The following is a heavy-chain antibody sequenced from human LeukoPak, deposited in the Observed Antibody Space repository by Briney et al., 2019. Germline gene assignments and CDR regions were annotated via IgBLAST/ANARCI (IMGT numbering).Heavy chain of an antibody. CDR2: IRYVGSNK. V-gene: IGHV3-30*02. CDR1: GFTFSSYG. CDR3: AKGLRTGVGPYMGYHYYMDV. D-gene: IGHD3-16*01. J-gene: IGHJ6*03. Sequence: GGSLRLSCAASGFTFSSYGMHWVRQAPGKGLEWVAFIRYVGSNKYYADSVKGRFTISRDNSYNTVSLQMNSLRDEDTGVYYCAKGLRTGVGPYMGYHYYMDVWGKGATVTVSS.